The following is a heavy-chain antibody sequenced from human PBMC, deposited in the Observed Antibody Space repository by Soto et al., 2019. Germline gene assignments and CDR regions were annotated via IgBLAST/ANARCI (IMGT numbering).Heavy chain of an antibody. Sequence: GGSLRLSCAASGFTFSGSAMHWVRQASGKGLEWVGRIRSKTSSYAAAYAASVRGRFTISRDDSKNTAYLQMSSMKTEDTAVYCCTLIAVAAHDAFDIWGQGTMVTVSS. D-gene: IGHD6-19*01. J-gene: IGHJ3*02. CDR3: TLIAVAAHDAFDI. CDR1: GFTFSGSA. V-gene: IGHV3-73*01. CDR2: IRSKTSSYAA.